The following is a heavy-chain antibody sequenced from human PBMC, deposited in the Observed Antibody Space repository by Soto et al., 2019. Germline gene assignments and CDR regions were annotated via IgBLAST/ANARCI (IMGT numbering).Heavy chain of an antibody. CDR2: ISAYNGNT. V-gene: IGHV1-18*01. CDR1: GYTFTSYG. CDR3: ARDHCRGGRCDHYYYCGMDV. D-gene: IGHD2-15*01. Sequence: QVQLVQSGAEVKKPGASVKVSCKASGYTFTSYGISWVRQAPGQGLEWMGWISAYNGNTNYAQKLQGRVTMTTDTSTSTAYMELRSLRYDDTAVYYCARDHCRGGRCDHYYYCGMDVWGQGTTVTVSS. J-gene: IGHJ6*01.